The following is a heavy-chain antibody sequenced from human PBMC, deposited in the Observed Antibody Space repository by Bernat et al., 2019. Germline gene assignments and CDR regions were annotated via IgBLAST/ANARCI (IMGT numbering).Heavy chain of an antibody. CDR2: IRSKAYGGTT. D-gene: IGHD2-2*01. Sequence: EVQLVESGGGLVQPGRSLRLSCTASGFTFGDYAMSWVRQAPGKGLEWVGFIRSKAYGGTTEYAASVKGRFTISRDDSQSIAYLQMNSLKTEDAAVYYCTRDGEYCSSTSCYFHGMDVWGQGTTVTVSS. V-gene: IGHV3-49*04. J-gene: IGHJ6*02. CDR1: GFTFGDYA. CDR3: TRDGEYCSSTSCYFHGMDV.